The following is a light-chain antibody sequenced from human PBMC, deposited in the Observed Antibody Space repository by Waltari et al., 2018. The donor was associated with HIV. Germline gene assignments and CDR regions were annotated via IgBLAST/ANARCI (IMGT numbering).Light chain of an antibody. V-gene: IGKV3-20*01. CDR1: QSVPANY. CDR2: AAS. Sequence: EIVLTQSPGTRSLSTRGRVTLSCRASQSVPANYVAWYQEKPAQAPRLLISAASSRATGIPDRFSGGGSGTDFTLTINSLEPEYFAVYFCQQYGSSLFTFGPGTKVDLK. J-gene: IGKJ3*01. CDR3: QQYGSSLFT.